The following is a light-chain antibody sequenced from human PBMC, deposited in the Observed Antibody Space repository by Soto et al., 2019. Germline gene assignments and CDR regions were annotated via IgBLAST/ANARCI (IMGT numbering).Light chain of an antibody. CDR3: QQYNSKPYT. J-gene: IGKJ2*01. CDR1: QSISTW. V-gene: IGKV1-5*03. Sequence: DIQMTQSPSTLSASVRDRVTITCRASQSISTWLAWYQQKPGKAPKLLIYKASSLESGVPSRFSGSGSGTEFTLTINSLQPDDFASYFCQQYNSKPYTFGQGTKLEIK. CDR2: KAS.